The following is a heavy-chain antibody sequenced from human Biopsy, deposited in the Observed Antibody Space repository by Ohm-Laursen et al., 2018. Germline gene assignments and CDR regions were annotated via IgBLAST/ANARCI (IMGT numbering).Heavy chain of an antibody. J-gene: IGHJ4*02. CDR1: GDSINSSY. Sequence: SETLSLTCTVSGDSINSSYWSWIRQAPGKGLEWIGFISNSGNTNYNPSLKSRVAISADTSKNQFPLKLGSVTVADTAVFYCAGRGSGGRSFDYWGQGSLVTVSS. CDR3: AGRGSGGRSFDY. D-gene: IGHD2-15*01. V-gene: IGHV4-59*08. CDR2: ISNSGNT.